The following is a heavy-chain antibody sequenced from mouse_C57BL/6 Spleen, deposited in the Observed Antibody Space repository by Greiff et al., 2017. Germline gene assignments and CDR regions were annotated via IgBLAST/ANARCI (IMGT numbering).Heavy chain of an antibody. CDR1: GYAFSSSW. Sequence: VQLQESGPELVKPGASVKISCKASGYAFSSSWMNWVKQRPGKGLEWIGRIYPGDGDTNYNGKFKGKATLTADKSSSTAYMQLSSLTSEDSAVYFCARVRLYYFDYWGQGTTLTVSS. V-gene: IGHV1-82*01. CDR2: IYPGDGDT. J-gene: IGHJ2*01. CDR3: ARVRLYYFDY.